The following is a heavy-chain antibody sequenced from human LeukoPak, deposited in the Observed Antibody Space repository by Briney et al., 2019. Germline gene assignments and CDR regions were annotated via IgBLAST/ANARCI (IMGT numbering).Heavy chain of an antibody. CDR2: INPNSGGT. CDR1: GYTFTGYY. Sequence: GASVKVSCKASGYTFTGYYMHGVRQAPGQGLEWMGWINPNSGGTNYAQKFQGRVTMTRDTSISTAYMELSRLRSDDTAVYYSASGLDSTSCRSGYYYMDVWGKGTTVTVSS. V-gene: IGHV1-2*02. CDR3: ASGLDSTSCRSGYYYMDV. J-gene: IGHJ6*03. D-gene: IGHD2-2*01.